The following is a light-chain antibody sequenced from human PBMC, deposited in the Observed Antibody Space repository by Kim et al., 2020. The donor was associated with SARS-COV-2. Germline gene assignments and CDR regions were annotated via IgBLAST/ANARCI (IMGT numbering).Light chain of an antibody. V-gene: IGLV7-46*01. CDR2: DTN. CDR3: LLFYSGVRV. J-gene: IGLJ3*02. CDR1: TGAVTNGHY. Sequence: QAVVTQEPSLTVSPGGTVTLTCGSSTGAVTNGHYPYWFQQKPGQAPRTLIYDTNNKHSWTPARFSGSLLGGKAALTLSGAQPEDEAEYYCLLFYSGVRVFGGGTKLTVL.